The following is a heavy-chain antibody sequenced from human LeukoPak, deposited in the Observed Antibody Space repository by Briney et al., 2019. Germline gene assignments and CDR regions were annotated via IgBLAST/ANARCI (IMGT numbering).Heavy chain of an antibody. CDR3: ANENYYDSSGYLDY. J-gene: IGHJ4*02. D-gene: IGHD3-22*01. Sequence: PGGSLRLSCAASGFTFSSYGLHWVRQAPGKGLEWVAVISYDGSNNYYADSAKGRFTISRDNSKNTLYLQMNSLRVEDTAVYYCANENYYDSSGYLDYWGQGTLVTVSS. V-gene: IGHV3-30*18. CDR2: ISYDGSNN. CDR1: GFTFSSYG.